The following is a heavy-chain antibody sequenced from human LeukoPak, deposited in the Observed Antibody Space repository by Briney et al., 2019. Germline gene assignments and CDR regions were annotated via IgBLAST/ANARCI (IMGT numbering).Heavy chain of an antibody. CDR3: ARGRGSGHKENWFDP. J-gene: IGHJ5*02. CDR2: MSPNSGNT. Sequence: ASVKVSCKASGYTFTTYDINWVRQATGQGLEWMGWMSPNSGNTGYAQKFQGRVTMTRNTSISTAYMELSSLRSEDTAVYYCARGRGSGHKENWFDPWGQGTLVTVSS. D-gene: IGHD6-19*01. CDR1: GYTFTTYD. V-gene: IGHV1-8*01.